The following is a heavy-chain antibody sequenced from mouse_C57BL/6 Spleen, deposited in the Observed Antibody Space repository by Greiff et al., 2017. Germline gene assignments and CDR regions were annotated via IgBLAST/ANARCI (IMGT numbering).Heavy chain of an antibody. J-gene: IGHJ4*01. CDR2: LSSGSSTI. CDR1: GFTFSDYG. CDR3: ARYPYYYDSSEDYAMDY. Sequence: DVHLVASGGGLVKPGGSLKLSCAASGFTFSDYGMHWVRQAPEKGLEWVAYLSSGSSTIYYEDTVKGRFTISRDNAKNTLFLQMTSLRSEDTAMYYCARYPYYYDSSEDYAMDYWGQGTSVTVSS. V-gene: IGHV5-17*01. D-gene: IGHD1-1*01.